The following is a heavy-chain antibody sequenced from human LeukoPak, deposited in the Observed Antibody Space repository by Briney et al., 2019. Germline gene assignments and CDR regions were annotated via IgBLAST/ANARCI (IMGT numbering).Heavy chain of an antibody. CDR1: VYTFTNYG. CDR3: ARDATQFDSSGYYYAWYFDL. Sequence: ASVKVSCKASVYTFTNYGINWVRQAPGQGLEWMGWISANNHNTNYAQKLQGRVTMTTDTSTSTAYMELRSLRSDDTAMYYCARDATQFDSSGYYYAWYFDLWGRGTLVTASS. CDR2: ISANNHNT. V-gene: IGHV1-18*01. J-gene: IGHJ2*01. D-gene: IGHD3-22*01.